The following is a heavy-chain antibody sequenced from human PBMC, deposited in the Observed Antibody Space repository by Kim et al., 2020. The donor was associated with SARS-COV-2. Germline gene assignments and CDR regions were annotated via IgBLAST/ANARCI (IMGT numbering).Heavy chain of an antibody. CDR3: ARHFYGSTSHFDY. CDR2: IYPGDSDS. V-gene: IGHV5-51*01. J-gene: IGHJ4*02. CDR1: GYTFTTYW. Sequence: GESLKISCQASGYTFTTYWIGWVRQMPGKGLEWMGIIYPGDSDSRYSPSFQGQVTISADKSITTAYLQWSSLKASDSAMYYCARHFYGSTSHFDYWGQGTLVTVSS. D-gene: IGHD3-10*01.